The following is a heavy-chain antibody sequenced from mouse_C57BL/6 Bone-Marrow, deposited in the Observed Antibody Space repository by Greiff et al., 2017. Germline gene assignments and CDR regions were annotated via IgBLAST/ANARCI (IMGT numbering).Heavy chain of an antibody. J-gene: IGHJ4*01. CDR2: ISDGGSYT. Sequence: EVKLMESGGGLVKPGGSLKLSCAASGFTFSSYAMSWVRQTPEKRLEWVATISDGGSYTYYPDNVKGRFTISRDNAKNNLYLQMSHLKSEDTAMYYCARSPSYYYAMDYWGQGTSVTVSA. CDR3: ARSPSYYYAMDY. V-gene: IGHV5-4*03. CDR1: GFTFSSYA.